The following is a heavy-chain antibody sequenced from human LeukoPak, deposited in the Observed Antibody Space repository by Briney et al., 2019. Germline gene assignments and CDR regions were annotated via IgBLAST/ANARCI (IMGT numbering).Heavy chain of an antibody. Sequence: ASVKVSCKASGYTFTSYAMNWVRQSPGQGLEWMGWINPNSGGTNYAQKFQGWVTMTRDTSISTAYMELSRLRSDDTAVYYCARGPTYLVAATPYYYYGMDVWGQGTTVTVSS. CDR1: GYTFTSYA. J-gene: IGHJ6*02. CDR2: INPNSGGT. D-gene: IGHD2-15*01. V-gene: IGHV1-2*04. CDR3: ARGPTYLVAATPYYYYGMDV.